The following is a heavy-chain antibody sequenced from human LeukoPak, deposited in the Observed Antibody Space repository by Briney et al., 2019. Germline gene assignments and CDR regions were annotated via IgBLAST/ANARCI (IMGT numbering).Heavy chain of an antibody. CDR2: ISSRGTST. D-gene: IGHD3-16*01. V-gene: IGHV3-21*04. Sequence: GESLRLSCVASGFIFSDFGMNWVRQVPGKGLEWVAFISSRGTSTFYADSVKGRFTISRDTAKKSLDLQMTSLRADDTAAYYCVWGTDCSATTCYPLSAFDYWGQGTLVTVSS. CDR3: VWGTDCSATTCYPLSAFDY. CDR1: GFIFSDFG. J-gene: IGHJ4*02.